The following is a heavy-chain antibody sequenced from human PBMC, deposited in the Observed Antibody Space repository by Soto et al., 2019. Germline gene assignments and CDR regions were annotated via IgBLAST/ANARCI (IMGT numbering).Heavy chain of an antibody. V-gene: IGHV3-30-3*01. J-gene: IGHJ4*02. CDR1: GFTFSSYA. D-gene: IGHD3-16*02. CDR3: ARGPFKTLSGWYFDY. CDR2: ISYDGSNK. Sequence: GGSLRLSCAASGFTFSSYAMHWVRQAPGKGLEWVAVISYDGSNKYYTDSVKGRFTISRDNSKNTLYLQMNSLRAEDTAVYYCARGPFKTLSGWYFDYWGQGTLVTVSS.